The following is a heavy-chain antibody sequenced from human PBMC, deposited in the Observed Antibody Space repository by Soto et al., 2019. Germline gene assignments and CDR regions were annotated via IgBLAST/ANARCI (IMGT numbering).Heavy chain of an antibody. J-gene: IGHJ5*02. CDR3: ARDMRAQILLVGHTNWFDP. D-gene: IGHD3-9*01. V-gene: IGHV4-59*01. CDR2: TSYTGST. Sequence: KTSETLSLTCTVSGDSINNNYWGWIRQPPGRGLEWIGSTSYTGSTNYNPSLKSRVTISLDTSRNQFSLKLTSVTAADTAVYYCARDMRAQILLVGHTNWFDPWGQGTLVTVSS. CDR1: GDSINNNY.